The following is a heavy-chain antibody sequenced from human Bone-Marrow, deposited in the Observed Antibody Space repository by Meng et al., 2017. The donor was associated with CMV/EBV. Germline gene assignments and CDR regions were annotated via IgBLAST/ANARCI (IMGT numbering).Heavy chain of an antibody. Sequence: GGSLRLSCAASGFTFSNAWMSWVRQAPGKGLEWVSAISGTGDSTYYADSVKGRFTISRDNSRNTLDLQMDSLTAEDTAVYYCANGRGWQIGEDYWGLGTLVTVSS. CDR2: ISGTGDST. CDR3: ANGRGWQIGEDY. CDR1: GFTFSNAW. V-gene: IGHV3-23*01. J-gene: IGHJ4*02. D-gene: IGHD3-10*01.